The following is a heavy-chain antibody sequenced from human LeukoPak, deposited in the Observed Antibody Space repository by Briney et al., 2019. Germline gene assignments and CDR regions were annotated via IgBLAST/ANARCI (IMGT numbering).Heavy chain of an antibody. D-gene: IGHD6-13*01. CDR3: ARRAAAVGTYYMDV. CDR1: GGSISSYY. J-gene: IGHJ6*03. V-gene: IGHV4-59*01. Sequence: PSETLSLTCTVSGGSISSYYWTWIRRPPGKGLQWIGYIYYSGGTNYNPSLWSRVTMSVDTSKNQFSLKLSFVTAADTAVYYCARRAAAVGTYYMDVWGKGTTVTVSS. CDR2: IYYSGGT.